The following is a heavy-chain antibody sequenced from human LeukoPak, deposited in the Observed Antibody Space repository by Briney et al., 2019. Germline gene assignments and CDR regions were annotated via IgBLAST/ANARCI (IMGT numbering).Heavy chain of an antibody. CDR1: GYTFTSYA. CDR2: INTNTGNP. V-gene: IGHV7-4-1*02. Sequence: ASVKVSCKASGYTFTSYAMYWVRQAPGQGLEWMGWINTNTGNPTYAQGFTGRFVFSLDTSVSTAYLQISSLKAEDTAVYYCARDHDLIENYYYYYMDVWGKGTTVTVSS. J-gene: IGHJ6*03. D-gene: IGHD3-22*01. CDR3: ARDHDLIENYYYYYMDV.